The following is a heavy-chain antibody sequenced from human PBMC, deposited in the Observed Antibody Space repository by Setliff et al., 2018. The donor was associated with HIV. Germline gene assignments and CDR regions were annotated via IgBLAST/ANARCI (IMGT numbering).Heavy chain of an antibody. CDR1: GLTFSSYW. CDR2: TNEDGSEQ. V-gene: IGHV3-7*03. Sequence: PGGSLRLSCAASGLTFSSYWMGWVRQAPGKGLGWVANTNEDGSEQYYVDSVKGRFTISRDDAKNSLYLQMNSLRAEDTAVYYCATDREGFCWGQGTLVTVSS. D-gene: IGHD1-26*01. J-gene: IGHJ4*02. CDR3: ATDREGFC.